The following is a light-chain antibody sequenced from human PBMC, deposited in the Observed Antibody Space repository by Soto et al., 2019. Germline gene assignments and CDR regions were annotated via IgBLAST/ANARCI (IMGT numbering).Light chain of an antibody. CDR1: SSNIGAGYD. CDR3: QSYDSSLSGSGV. V-gene: IGLV1-40*01. CDR2: GNS. Sequence: QSVLTQPPSVSGAPGQRVTISCTGSSSNIGAGYDVHWYQQLPGTAPKLLIYGNSNRPSRVPDRFSGSKPGTSASLAITGLQAEDEADYYCQSYDSSLSGSGVFGGGTKLTVL. J-gene: IGLJ2*01.